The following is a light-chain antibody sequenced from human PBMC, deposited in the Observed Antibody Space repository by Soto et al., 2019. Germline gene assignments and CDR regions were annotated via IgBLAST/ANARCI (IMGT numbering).Light chain of an antibody. CDR1: QSVISN. CDR2: GAS. V-gene: IGKV3-20*01. CDR3: QQYGDSPRT. J-gene: IGKJ1*01. Sequence: ETAMTQSPVTQSVSAGESATLSCRASQSVISNLDWYQQKPGQAPTLLIYGASRRTPGIPYRFSGRGSGTDFTLTISGLEPEDFAVYYCQQYGDSPRTFGQGTKVDI.